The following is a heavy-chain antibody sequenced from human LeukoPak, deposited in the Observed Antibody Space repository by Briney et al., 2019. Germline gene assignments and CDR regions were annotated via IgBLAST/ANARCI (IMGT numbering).Heavy chain of an antibody. CDR2: IKQDGSEK. CDR1: GFTFSSYW. CDR3: ARDDRGNWFDP. V-gene: IGHV3-7*01. D-gene: IGHD3-10*01. J-gene: IGHJ5*02. Sequence: GGSLRLSCAASGFTFSSYWMSWVRQAPGKGLEWVANIKQDGSEKYYEDSVKGRFTISRDNAKNSLYLQMNSLRAEDTAVYYCARDDRGNWFDPWGQGTLVTVSS.